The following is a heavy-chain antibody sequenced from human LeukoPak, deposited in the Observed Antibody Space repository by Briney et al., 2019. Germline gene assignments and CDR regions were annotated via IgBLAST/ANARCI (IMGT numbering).Heavy chain of an antibody. CDR2: IIPIFGTA. D-gene: IGHD1-26*01. Sequence: ASVKVSCKASGGTFSSYAISWVRQAPGQGLEWMGGIIPIFGTANYAQKFQGRVTITTDESTSTAYMELSSLRSEDTAVYYCARVEERSWTPFGYYYYYMDVWGKGTTVTVSS. V-gene: IGHV1-69*05. J-gene: IGHJ6*03. CDR3: ARVEERSWTPFGYYYYYMDV. CDR1: GGTFSSYA.